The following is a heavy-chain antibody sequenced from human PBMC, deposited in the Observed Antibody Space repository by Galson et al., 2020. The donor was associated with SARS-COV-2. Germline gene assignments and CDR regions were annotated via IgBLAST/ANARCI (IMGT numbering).Heavy chain of an antibody. J-gene: IGHJ6*02. CDR3: ARGYRATMIVVVIPDFYYYGMDV. Sequence: ASVKVSCKASGYTFTSYDINWVRQATGQGLEWIGWMNPNTGNTGYAQKFQGRVTMTRNTSISTAYMELSSLRSEDTAVYYCARGYRATMIVVVIPDFYYYGMDVWGQGTTVTVSS. CDR1: GYTFTSYD. CDR2: MNPNTGNT. V-gene: IGHV1-8*01. D-gene: IGHD3-22*01.